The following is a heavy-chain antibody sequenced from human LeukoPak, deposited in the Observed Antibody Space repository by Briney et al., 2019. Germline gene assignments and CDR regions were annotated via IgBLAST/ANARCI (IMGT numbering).Heavy chain of an antibody. V-gene: IGHV4-34*01. CDR1: GGSFSGYY. J-gene: IGHJ4*02. Sequence: PSETLSLTCAVYGGSFSGYYWSWIRQPPGKGLEWIGEINHSGSTNYNPSLKSRVTISVDTSKNQFSLKLSSVTAADTAVYYCAREGPRGIRLLGFDYWGQGTLVTVSS. CDR2: INHSGST. CDR3: AREGPRGIRLLGFDY. D-gene: IGHD3-3*02.